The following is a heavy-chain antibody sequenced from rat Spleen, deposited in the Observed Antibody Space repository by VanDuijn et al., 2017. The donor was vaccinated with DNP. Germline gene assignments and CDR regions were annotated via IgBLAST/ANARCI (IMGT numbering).Heavy chain of an antibody. J-gene: IGHJ4*01. CDR2: IIYDGSRT. V-gene: IGHV5S10*01. CDR3: TTGAGSP. CDR1: GFTFSDYN. Sequence: EVQLVESGGGVVQPGRSLKLSCVSSGFTFSDYNMAWVRQAPKKGLEWVATIIYDGSRTYYRDSVKGRFTMSRDNAKSTLYLEMDSLRSEDTATYYCTTGAGSPWGQGTSVTVSS. D-gene: IGHD1-4*01.